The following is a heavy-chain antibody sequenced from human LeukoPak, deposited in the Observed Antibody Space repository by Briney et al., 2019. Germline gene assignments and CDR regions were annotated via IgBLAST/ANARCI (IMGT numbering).Heavy chain of an antibody. J-gene: IGHJ6*03. CDR3: ARAERDSSGWYVYYYYYMDV. V-gene: IGHV4-39*07. CDR2: IYYSGST. D-gene: IGHD6-19*01. CDR1: GGSISSSSYY. Sequence: SETLSLTCTVSGGSISSSSYYWGWIRQPPGKGLEWIGSIYYSGSTYYNPSLKSRVTISVDTSKNQFSLKLISVTAADTAVYYCARAERDSSGWYVYYYYYMDVWGKGTTVTVSS.